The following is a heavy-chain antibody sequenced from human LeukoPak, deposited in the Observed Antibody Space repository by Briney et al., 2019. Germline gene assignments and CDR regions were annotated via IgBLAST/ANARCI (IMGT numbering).Heavy chain of an antibody. V-gene: IGHV5-51*01. CDR1: GYTLNTYW. Sequence: GESLKISCKGSGYTLNTYWIAWVRQMPGKGLGWMGIIYPGDSDTRYSPSFQGQVTISADKSIGTAYLQWSSLKASDTATYYCARRIAVAGTGYYGLDVWGQGTTVTVSS. CDR3: ARRIAVAGTGYYGLDV. D-gene: IGHD6-19*01. J-gene: IGHJ6*02. CDR2: IYPGDSDT.